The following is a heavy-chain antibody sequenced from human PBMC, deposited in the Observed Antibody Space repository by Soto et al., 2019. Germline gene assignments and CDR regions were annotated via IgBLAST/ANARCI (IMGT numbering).Heavy chain of an antibody. V-gene: IGHV4-59*01. J-gene: IGHJ4*02. CDR2: IYYSGST. D-gene: IGHD4-4*01. CDR1: GGSISSYY. Sequence: SETLSLTCTVSGGSISSYYWSWIRQPPGKGLEWIGYIYYSGSTSYNPSLKSRVTISVGTSKNQFSLKLSSVTAADTAVYYCARAITTVTFDYWGQGTLVTVSS. CDR3: ARAITTVTFDY.